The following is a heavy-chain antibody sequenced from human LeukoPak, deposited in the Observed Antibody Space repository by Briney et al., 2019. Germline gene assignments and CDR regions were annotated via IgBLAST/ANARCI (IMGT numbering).Heavy chain of an antibody. CDR2: INHGGST. J-gene: IGHJ4*02. Sequence: SETLSLTCAVYGGSFSGDFWSWIRQSPGKGLEWIGEINHGGSTTYNPSLQSRVTISVDTSKNQFSLKLSSVTAADTAVYYCARQRRELLRRWLDYWGQGTLVTVSS. CDR3: ARQRRELLRRWLDY. CDR1: GGSFSGDF. V-gene: IGHV4-34*01. D-gene: IGHD1-26*01.